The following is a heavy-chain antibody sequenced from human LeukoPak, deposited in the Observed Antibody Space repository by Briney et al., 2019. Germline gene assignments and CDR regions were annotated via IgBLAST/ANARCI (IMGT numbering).Heavy chain of an antibody. D-gene: IGHD4-23*01. V-gene: IGHV4-34*01. CDR1: GGSFSGYY. CDR3: AREADGGKGPNLDY. J-gene: IGHJ4*02. Sequence: SETLSLTCAVYGGSFSGYYWSWIRQPPGKGLEWIGKINHSGSTSYNPSPKSRVTISVDTSKNQFSLKLSSVTAADTAVYYCAREADGGKGPNLDYWGQGTQVTVSS. CDR2: INHSGST.